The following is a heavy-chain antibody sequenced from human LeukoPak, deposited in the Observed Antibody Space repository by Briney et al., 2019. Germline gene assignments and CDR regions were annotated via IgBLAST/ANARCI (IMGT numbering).Heavy chain of an antibody. V-gene: IGHV4-4*07. CDR3: ARDMYYYDSSGYLFDY. CDR1: GGSISSYY. D-gene: IGHD3-22*01. Sequence: KPSETLSLTCTVSGGSISSYYRSWIRQPAGKGLEWIGRIYTSGSTNYNPSLKSRVTMSVDTSKNQFSLKLSSVTAADTAVYYCARDMYYYDSSGYLFDYWGQGTLVTVSS. J-gene: IGHJ4*02. CDR2: IYTSGST.